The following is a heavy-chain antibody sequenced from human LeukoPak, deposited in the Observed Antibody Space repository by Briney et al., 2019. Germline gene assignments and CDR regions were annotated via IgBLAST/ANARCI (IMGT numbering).Heavy chain of an antibody. D-gene: IGHD3-10*01. CDR2: IKQDESEK. CDR3: ARLSAYYYGSYFYYYMDV. Sequence: GGSLRLSCEASGFSFSSYWMSWVRQAPGKGPEWVANIKQDESEKYSVDSVKGRFTISRDNAKNSLYLQMRNLRADDTALYYCARLSAYYYGSYFYYYMDVWGKGTTVTVSS. J-gene: IGHJ6*03. CDR1: GFSFSSYW. V-gene: IGHV3-7*01.